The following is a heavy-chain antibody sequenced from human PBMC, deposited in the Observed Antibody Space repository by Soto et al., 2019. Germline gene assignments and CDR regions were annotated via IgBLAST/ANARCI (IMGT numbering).Heavy chain of an antibody. CDR2: IYYSGTT. D-gene: IGHD3-16*01. Sequence: SETLSLICAVSGDSVSNDNYYWSWIRQPTGKGLEWIGYIYYSGTTNYNSYLKSRLSLSVDMSKNQFSLKLASVTAADTAVYFCARSQRGRTAFTFDYWGQGALVTVSS. V-gene: IGHV4-61*01. J-gene: IGHJ4*02. CDR3: ARSQRGRTAFTFDY. CDR1: GDSVSNDNYY.